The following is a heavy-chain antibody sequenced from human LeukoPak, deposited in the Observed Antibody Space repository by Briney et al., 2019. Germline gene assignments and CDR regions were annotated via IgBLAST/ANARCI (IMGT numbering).Heavy chain of an antibody. J-gene: IGHJ4*02. D-gene: IGHD1-14*01. CDR2: INPNSGGT. Sequence: ASVKVSCKASGYTFTGYYMHWVRQAPGQGLEWMGWINPNSGGTNYAQKFQGRVTMTRDTSISTAYMELSSLRSEDTAVYYCARTAHRNGFDYWGQGTLVSVSS. CDR1: GYTFTGYY. CDR3: ARTAHRNGFDY. V-gene: IGHV1-2*02.